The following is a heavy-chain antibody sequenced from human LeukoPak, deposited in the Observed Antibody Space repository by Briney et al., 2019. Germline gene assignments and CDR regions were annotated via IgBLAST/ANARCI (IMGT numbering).Heavy chain of an antibody. CDR2: INPNSGGT. CDR1: GYTFTGYY. CDR3: ARDFSSGWYEMAY. J-gene: IGHJ4*02. D-gene: IGHD6-19*01. V-gene: IGHV1-2*02. Sequence: GASVKVSCKASGYTFTGYYMHWVRQAPGQGFEWMGWINPNSGGTNYAQKFQGRVTMTRDTSISTAYMELSRLRSDDTAVYYCARDFSSGWYEMAYWGQGTLVTVSS.